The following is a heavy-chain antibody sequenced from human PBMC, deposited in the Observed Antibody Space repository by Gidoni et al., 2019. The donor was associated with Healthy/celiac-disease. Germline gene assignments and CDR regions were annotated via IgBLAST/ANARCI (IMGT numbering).Heavy chain of an antibody. D-gene: IGHD2-15*01. Sequence: QVQLVESGGGVVQPGRSLRLSCAASGFTFSSYAMHWVRQAPGKGLEWVAVISYDGSNKYYADSVKGRFTISRDNSKNTLYLQMNSLRAEDTAVYYCASGPGYIAVVVVATYYWGQGTLVTVSS. CDR2: ISYDGSNK. CDR1: GFTFSSYA. J-gene: IGHJ4*02. V-gene: IGHV3-30-3*01. CDR3: ASGPGYIAVVVVATYY.